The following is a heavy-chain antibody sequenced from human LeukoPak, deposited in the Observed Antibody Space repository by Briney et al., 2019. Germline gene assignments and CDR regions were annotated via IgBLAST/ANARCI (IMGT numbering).Heavy chain of an antibody. CDR3: AREGALVGATAFAY. V-gene: IGHV4-39*07. J-gene: IGHJ4*02. CDR2: IYYSGST. D-gene: IGHD1-26*01. CDR1: GGSISSSSYY. Sequence: SETLSLTCTVSGGSISSSSYYWGWIRQPPGKGLEWIGSIYYSGSTYYNPSLKSRVTISVDTSKNQFSLKLSSVTAADTAVYYCAREGALVGATAFAYWGQGTLVTVSS.